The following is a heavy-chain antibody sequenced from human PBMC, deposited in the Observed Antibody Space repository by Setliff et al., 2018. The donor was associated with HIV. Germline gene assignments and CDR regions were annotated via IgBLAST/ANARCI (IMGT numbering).Heavy chain of an antibody. Sequence: SETLSLTCTVPGGSISTSYWNWIRQPPGKGLEWIAYIYISGTTNYNPSLKSRVTISLDTSRNQFSLKLGSVTAADTAMYYCAKEHCSGGSCNGFDIWGQGTMVTVSS. CDR3: AKEHCSGGSCNGFDI. CDR1: GGSISTSY. D-gene: IGHD2-15*01. CDR2: IYISGTT. V-gene: IGHV4-4*09. J-gene: IGHJ3*02.